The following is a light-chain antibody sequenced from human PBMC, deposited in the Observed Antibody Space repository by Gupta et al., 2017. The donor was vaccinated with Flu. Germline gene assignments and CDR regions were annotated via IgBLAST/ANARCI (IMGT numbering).Light chain of an antibody. Sequence: VLTPSSGSLSSSPGESATLSCRASQSVSSSYLAWYQQKPGQAPRLLSYSASSRATGSPDRGSGSGSGTDFTLTISRVEPEDFAVYYCQKYGISPRTFGGGTKVEIK. J-gene: IGKJ4*01. CDR2: SAS. V-gene: IGKV3-20*01. CDR1: QSVSSSY. CDR3: QKYGISPRT.